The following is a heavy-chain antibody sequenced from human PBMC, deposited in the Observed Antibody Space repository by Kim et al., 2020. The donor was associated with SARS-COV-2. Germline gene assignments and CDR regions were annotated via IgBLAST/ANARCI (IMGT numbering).Heavy chain of an antibody. Sequence: SETLSLTCAVYGGSFSGYYWSWIRQPPGKGLEWIGEINHSGSTNYNPSLKSRVTISVDTSKNQFSLKLSSVTAADTAVYYCARGQGYWGQGTLVTVSS. J-gene: IGHJ4*02. V-gene: IGHV4-34*01. CDR2: INHSGST. CDR1: GGSFSGYY. CDR3: ARGQGY.